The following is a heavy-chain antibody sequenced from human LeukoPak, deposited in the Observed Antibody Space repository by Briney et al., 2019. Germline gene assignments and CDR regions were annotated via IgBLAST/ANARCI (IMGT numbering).Heavy chain of an antibody. J-gene: IGHJ4*02. CDR1: GGTFSSYA. CDR2: IIPIFGTA. D-gene: IGHD3-22*01. CDR3: ARALIDDSSGYYYPSY. V-gene: IGHV1-69*13. Sequence: GASVKVSCKASGGTFSSYAISWVRQAPGQGLEWMGGIIPIFGTANYAQKFQGRVTITADESTSTAYMELSSLRSEGTAVYYCARALIDDSSGYYYPSYWGQGTLVTVSS.